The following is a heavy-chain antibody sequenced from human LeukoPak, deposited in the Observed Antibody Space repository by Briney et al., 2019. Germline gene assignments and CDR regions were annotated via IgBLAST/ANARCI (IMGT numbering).Heavy chain of an antibody. CDR2: IYNDGRT. CDR3: ARGRGLGVVSPYFDY. J-gene: IGHJ4*02. CDR1: GGSISSGGYY. D-gene: IGHD3-3*01. V-gene: IGHV3-53*01. Sequence: PSETLSLTCTVSGGSISSGGYYWSWVRQAPGKGLERVSDIYNDGRTSYPDSVKGRFTTSRDNSKNTLSLQMNNLRAEDTAVYYCARGRGLGVVSPYFDYWGQGTLVTVSS.